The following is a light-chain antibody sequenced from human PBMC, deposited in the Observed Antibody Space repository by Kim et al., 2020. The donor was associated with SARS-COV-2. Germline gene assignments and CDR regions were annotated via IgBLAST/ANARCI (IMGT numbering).Light chain of an antibody. V-gene: IGLV6-57*03. CDR2: DDN. J-gene: IGLJ3*02. CDR1: SGSIASSY. CDR3: QSYDSSKDCV. Sequence: KPVTIPCARSSGSIASSYVHWYQQRPGSAPTTVIYDDNERPSGVPDRFSGSIDSSSNTASLTISGLRTEDEADYYCQSYDSSKDCVFDGGTQLTVL.